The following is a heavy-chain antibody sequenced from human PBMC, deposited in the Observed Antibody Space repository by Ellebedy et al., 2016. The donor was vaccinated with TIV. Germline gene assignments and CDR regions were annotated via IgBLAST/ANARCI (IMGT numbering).Heavy chain of an antibody. D-gene: IGHD3-3*01. CDR2: IYYSGST. Sequence: SETLSLTXTVSGGSVSSGSYYWSWIRQPPGKGLEWIGYIYYSGSTNYNPSLKSRVTISVDTSKNQFSLKLSSVTAADTAVYYCAIQWGRFLEWYKAPFDYWGQGTLVTVSS. CDR3: AIQWGRFLEWYKAPFDY. J-gene: IGHJ4*02. V-gene: IGHV4-61*01. CDR1: GGSVSSGSYY.